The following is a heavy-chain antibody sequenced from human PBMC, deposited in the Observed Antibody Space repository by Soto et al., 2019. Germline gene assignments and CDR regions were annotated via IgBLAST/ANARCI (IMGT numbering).Heavy chain of an antibody. CDR2: IYYSGST. V-gene: IGHV4-31*03. J-gene: IGHJ4*01. CDR3: AREGGIVGATAADY. CDR1: GGSISSGGYY. D-gene: IGHD1-26*01. Sequence: QVQLQESGPGLVKPSQTLSLTCTVSGGSISSGGYYWSWIRQHPVKGLEWIGYIYYSGSTYYNTSRKSRVTISVDTSKNQCALKLSSVTAWDTAVYYCAREGGIVGATAADYWGQGTLVTVSS.